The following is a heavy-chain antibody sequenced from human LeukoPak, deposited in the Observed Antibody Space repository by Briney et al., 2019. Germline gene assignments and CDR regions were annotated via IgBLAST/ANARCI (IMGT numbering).Heavy chain of an antibody. V-gene: IGHV4-39*01. CDR3: AKGIAVAGAYNWFDP. D-gene: IGHD6-19*01. Sequence: SETLSLTCTVSGGSISSSSYYWGWIRQPPGKGLEWIGSIYYSGSTYYNPSLKSRVTISVDTSKNQFSLKLSSVTAADTAVYYCAKGIAVAGAYNWFDPWGQGTLVTVSS. J-gene: IGHJ5*02. CDR1: GGSISSSSYY. CDR2: IYYSGST.